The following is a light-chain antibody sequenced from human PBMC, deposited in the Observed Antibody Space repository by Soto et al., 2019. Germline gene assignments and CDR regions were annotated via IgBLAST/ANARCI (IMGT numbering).Light chain of an antibody. V-gene: IGKV3-15*01. CDR1: QSIRSN. J-gene: IGKJ1*01. CDR2: DTS. CDR3: QQYNDWPRT. Sequence: EIVLTQSPATLSVSPGERATLSCRASQSIRSNLAWYQQKPGQAPRLLIYDTSSRATGLPARFVGSGSGTEFTLTISSLQSDDSAVYFCQQYNDWPRTFGQGTKVEIK.